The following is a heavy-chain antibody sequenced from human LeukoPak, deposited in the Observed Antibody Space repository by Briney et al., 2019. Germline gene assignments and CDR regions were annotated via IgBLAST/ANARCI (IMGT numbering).Heavy chain of an antibody. J-gene: IGHJ5*02. CDR2: IYYSGST. CDR3: ARDLESSGWPYWGWFDP. Sequence: PSETLSLTCTVSGGSISSSSYYWGWIRQPPGKGLEWIGSIYYSGSTCYNPSLKSRVTISVDTSKNQFSLKLSSVTAADTAVYYCARDLESSGWPYWGWFDPWGQGTLVTVSS. V-gene: IGHV4-39*07. CDR1: GGSISSSSYY. D-gene: IGHD6-19*01.